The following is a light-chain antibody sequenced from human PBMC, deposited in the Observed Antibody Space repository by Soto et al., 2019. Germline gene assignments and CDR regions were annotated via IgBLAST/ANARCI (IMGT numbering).Light chain of an antibody. CDR3: QQYGSSPRT. Sequence: EIVLTQSPGTLSLSPGERATLSCRASQSVSSSYLAWYRRKPGQAPRLLIYGASSRATGIPDRFSGSGSGTDFTLTISRLEPEDFAVYYCQQYGSSPRTFGQGTKVDIK. V-gene: IGKV3-20*01. CDR2: GAS. CDR1: QSVSSSY. J-gene: IGKJ1*01.